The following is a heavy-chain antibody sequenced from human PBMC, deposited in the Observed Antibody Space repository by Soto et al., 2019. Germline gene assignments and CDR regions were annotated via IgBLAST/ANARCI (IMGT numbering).Heavy chain of an antibody. CDR1: ESSLNGNYF. CDR2: IHDSGTT. Sequence: PAETLSLTCGVSESSLNGNYFCLWIPPPPGKGLEWLAAIHDSGTTYYTPSLKSRVTISMDTSKNHLSLRLTSVTAADTAIYYCARGIYGGNCESRRHGTPVIVSS. V-gene: IGHV4-38-2*01. D-gene: IGHD2-15*01. CDR3: ARGIYGGNCES. J-gene: IGHJ5*01.